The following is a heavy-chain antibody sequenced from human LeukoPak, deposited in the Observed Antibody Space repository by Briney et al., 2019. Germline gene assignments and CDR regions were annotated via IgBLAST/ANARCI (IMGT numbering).Heavy chain of an antibody. D-gene: IGHD5-12*01. CDR1: GGSISSSSYY. V-gene: IGHV4-61*05. Sequence: SETLSLTCTVSGGSISSSSYYWGWIRQPPGKGLEWIGYIYYSGSTNYNPSLKSRVTISVDTSKNQFSLKLSSVTAADTAVYYCARVSGYDWESSYDYWGQGTLVTVSS. CDR2: IYYSGST. J-gene: IGHJ4*02. CDR3: ARVSGYDWESSYDY.